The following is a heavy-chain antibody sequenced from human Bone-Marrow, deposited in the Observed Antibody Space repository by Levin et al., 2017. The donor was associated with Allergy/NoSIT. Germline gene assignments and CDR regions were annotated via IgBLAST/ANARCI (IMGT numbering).Heavy chain of an antibody. CDR2: VWHDGTNT. D-gene: IGHD2-8*01. V-gene: IGHV3-33*01. CDR3: AREMADSRSLMSARRAFDI. J-gene: IGHJ3*02. CDR1: GFNFRTSV. Sequence: GGSLRLSCAASGFNFRTSVMHWVRQAPGQGLEWVAAVWHDGTNTFYLDSVQGRFTISRDNSKNMLYLDMMRLRVEDTSTYYCAREMADSRSLMSARRAFDIWGQGTRVTVSS.